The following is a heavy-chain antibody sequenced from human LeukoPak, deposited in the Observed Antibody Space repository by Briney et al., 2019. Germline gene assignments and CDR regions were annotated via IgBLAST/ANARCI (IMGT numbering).Heavy chain of an antibody. CDR2: IIPILGIA. CDR1: GGTFSSYA. J-gene: IGHJ1*01. CDR3: ARDFLDFSRPLKYSSSWKANFQH. D-gene: IGHD6-13*01. V-gene: IGHV1-69*04. Sequence: SVKVSCKASGGTFSSYAISWVRQAPGQGLEWMGRIIPILGIANYAQKFQGRVTITADKSTSTAYMELSSLRSEDTAVYYCARDFLDFSRPLKYSSSWKANFQHWGQGTLVTVSS.